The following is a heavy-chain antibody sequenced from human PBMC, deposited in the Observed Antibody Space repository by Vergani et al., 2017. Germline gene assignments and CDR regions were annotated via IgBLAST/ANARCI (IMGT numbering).Heavy chain of an antibody. J-gene: IGHJ4*02. Sequence: QVQLVQSGAEVKKPGSSVKVSCKASGGTFSSYTISWVRQAPGQGLEWMGRIIPILGIANYAQKFQGRVTITADKSTSTAYMELSSLRSEDTAVYYCAGLKATTYQNLDYWGQGTLVTVSS. V-gene: IGHV1-69*02. CDR3: AGLKATTYQNLDY. D-gene: IGHD5-12*01. CDR2: IIPILGIA. CDR1: GGTFSSYT.